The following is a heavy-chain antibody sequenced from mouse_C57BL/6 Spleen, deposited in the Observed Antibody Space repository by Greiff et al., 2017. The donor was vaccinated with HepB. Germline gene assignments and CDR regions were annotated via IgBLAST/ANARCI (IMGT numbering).Heavy chain of an antibody. CDR3: ARPSYDGYRYYAMDY. CDR2: ISSGSSTI. CDR1: GFTFSDYG. D-gene: IGHD2-3*01. V-gene: IGHV5-17*01. J-gene: IGHJ4*01. Sequence: EVMLVESGGGLVKPGGSLKLSCAASGFTFSDYGMHWVRQAPEKGLEWVAYISSGSSTIYYADTVKGRFTISRDNAKNTLFLQMTSLRSEDTAMYYCARPSYDGYRYYAMDYWGQGTSVTVSS.